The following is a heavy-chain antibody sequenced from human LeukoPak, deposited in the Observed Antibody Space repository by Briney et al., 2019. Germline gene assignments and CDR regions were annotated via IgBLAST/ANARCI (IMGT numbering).Heavy chain of an antibody. Sequence: GGSLRLSCAASGFTFSSYSMNWVRQAPGKGLEWVSSISSSSSYIYYADSVKGRFTISRDNAKNSLYLQMNSLRAEDTAVYYCARDADCSGGSCYSAWFDPWGQGTLVTVSS. CDR1: GFTFSSYS. D-gene: IGHD2-15*01. J-gene: IGHJ5*02. V-gene: IGHV3-21*01. CDR2: ISSSSSYI. CDR3: ARDADCSGGSCYSAWFDP.